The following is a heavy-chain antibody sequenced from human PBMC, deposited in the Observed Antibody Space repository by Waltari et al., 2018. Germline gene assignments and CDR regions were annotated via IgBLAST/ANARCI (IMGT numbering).Heavy chain of an antibody. CDR1: GFTFSSYG. D-gene: IGHD2-2*02. J-gene: IGHJ4*02. CDR2: IRYDGSNK. CDR3: LYEAIDY. Sequence: QVQLVESGGGVVQPGGSLRLSCAASGFTFSSYGMHWVRQAPGKGLEWVAFIRYDGSNKYYADSVKGRFTISRDNSKNTLYLQMNSLRAEDTAVYYCLYEAIDYWGQGTLVTVSS. V-gene: IGHV3-30*02.